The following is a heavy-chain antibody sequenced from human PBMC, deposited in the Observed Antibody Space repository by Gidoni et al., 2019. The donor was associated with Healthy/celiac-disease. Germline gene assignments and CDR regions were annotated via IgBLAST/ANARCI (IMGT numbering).Heavy chain of an antibody. V-gene: IGHV4-61*02. D-gene: IGHD2-21*01. J-gene: IGHJ6*02. Sequence: QVQLQESGPGLVQPSQTLSLPCNVTGRPLSTRRPYWSWIRQPAGKGLEWIGRIYTSRSTNYNPSLKSRVTISVDTSKNQFSLKLSSVTAADTAVYYCAREGVVSGSVYYDYGMDVWGQGTTVTVSS. CDR2: IYTSRST. CDR1: GRPLSTRRPY. CDR3: AREGVVSGSVYYDYGMDV.